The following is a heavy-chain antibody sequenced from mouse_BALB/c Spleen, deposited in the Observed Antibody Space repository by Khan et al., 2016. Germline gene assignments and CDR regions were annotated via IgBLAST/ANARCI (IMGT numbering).Heavy chain of an antibody. CDR2: IWPGGST. Sequence: QVQLKESGPGLVAPSQSLSITCTVSGFSLTNSGVHWIRQPPGKGLEWLGVIWPGGSTDYNSALMSRLSITKDNSQNQVFLKMISLQTDDTAMYDWARDDQDYDAWFASWGQGTLVIVSA. J-gene: IGHJ3*01. D-gene: IGHD2-4*01. V-gene: IGHV2-9*02. CDR3: ARDDQDYDAWFAS. CDR1: GFSLTNSG.